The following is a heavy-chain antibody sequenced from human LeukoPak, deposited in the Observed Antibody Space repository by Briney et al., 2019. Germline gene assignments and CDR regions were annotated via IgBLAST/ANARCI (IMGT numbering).Heavy chain of an antibody. V-gene: IGHV1-18*01. CDR2: ISAYNGNT. CDR3: MREDCSSTSCYGY. CDR1: GGTFSSYA. J-gene: IGHJ4*02. D-gene: IGHD2-2*01. Sequence: ASVKVSCKASGGTFSSYAISWVRQAPGQGLEWMGWISAYNGNTNYAQKFQGRVTMTTDTSTGTAYMELRSLRSDDTAVYYCMREDCSSTSCYGYWGQGTLVTVSS.